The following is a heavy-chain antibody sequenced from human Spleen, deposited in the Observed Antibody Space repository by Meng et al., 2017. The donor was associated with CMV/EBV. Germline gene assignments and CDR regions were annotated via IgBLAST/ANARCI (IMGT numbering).Heavy chain of an antibody. V-gene: IGHV5-51*01. Sequence: GGSLRLSCKGSGYSFTSYWIGWVRQMPGKGLEWMGIIYPGDSDTRYSPSFQGQVTISADKSISTAYLQWSSLKASDTAMYYCARFVGWELSGGYYYYGMDVWGQGTTVTVSS. CDR3: ARFVGWELSGGYYYYGMDV. D-gene: IGHD1-26*01. CDR1: GYSFTSYW. J-gene: IGHJ6*02. CDR2: IYPGDSDT.